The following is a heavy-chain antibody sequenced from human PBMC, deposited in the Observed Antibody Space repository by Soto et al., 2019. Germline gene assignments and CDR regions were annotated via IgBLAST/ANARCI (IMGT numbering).Heavy chain of an antibody. CDR2: IIPILGIA. CDR3: ATYRYCSSTSCPGRAVDY. CDR1: GYTFTSYD. D-gene: IGHD2-2*01. Sequence: GASVKVSCKASGYTFTSYDINWVRQAPGQGLEWMGRIIPILGIANYAQKFQGRVTITADKSTSTAYMELSSLRSEDTAVYYCATYRYCSSTSCPGRAVDYWGQGTLVTVSS. J-gene: IGHJ4*02. V-gene: IGHV1-69*04.